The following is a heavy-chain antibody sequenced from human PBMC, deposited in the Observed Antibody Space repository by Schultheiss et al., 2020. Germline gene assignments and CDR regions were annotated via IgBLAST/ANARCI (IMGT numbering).Heavy chain of an antibody. CDR3: ARGVGYSSSWTLPDY. Sequence: GGSLRLSCAASGFTFSSYSMNWVRQAPGKGLEWVSAISGSGGSAYYADSVKGRFTISRDNSKNTLYLQMNSLRAEDTAVYYCARGVGYSSSWTLPDYWGQGTLVNVSS. CDR2: ISGSGGSA. V-gene: IGHV3-23*01. D-gene: IGHD6-13*01. CDR1: GFTFSSYS. J-gene: IGHJ4*02.